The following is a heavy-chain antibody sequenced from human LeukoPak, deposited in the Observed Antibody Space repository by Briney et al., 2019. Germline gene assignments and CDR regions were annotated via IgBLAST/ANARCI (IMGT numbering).Heavy chain of an antibody. V-gene: IGHV3-9*01. CDR2: ISWNSGSI. CDR1: GLTFDDYA. J-gene: IGHJ3*02. Sequence: GGSLRLSCAASGLTFDDYAMHSVRRAASKGLGSVSGISWNSGSIGYADSVKGRFTISRDNAKNSLYLQMNSLRAEDTALYYCAKGTGSYIHDAFDIWGQGTMVTVSS. CDR3: AKGTGSYIHDAFDI. D-gene: IGHD3-10*01.